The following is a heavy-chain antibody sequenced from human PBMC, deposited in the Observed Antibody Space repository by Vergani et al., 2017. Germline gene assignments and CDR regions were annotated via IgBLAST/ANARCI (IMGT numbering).Heavy chain of an antibody. CDR3: ARAAGTYYYDSSGLPNHIYYYGMDV. CDR2: ISAYNGNT. J-gene: IGHJ6*02. D-gene: IGHD3-22*01. CDR1: GYTFTSYG. V-gene: IGHV1-18*01. Sequence: QVQLVQSGAEVKKPGASVKVSCKASGYTFTSYGISWVRQAPGQGLEWMGWISAYNGNTNYAQKLQGRVTMTTDTSTSTAYMELRSLRSDDTAVYYYARAAGTYYYDSSGLPNHIYYYGMDVWGQGTTVTVSS.